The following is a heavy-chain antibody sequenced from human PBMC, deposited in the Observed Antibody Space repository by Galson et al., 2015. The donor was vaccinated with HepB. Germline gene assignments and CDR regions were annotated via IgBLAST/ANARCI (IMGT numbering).Heavy chain of an antibody. CDR3: AKCGVFWSGFPYYFDF. CDR1: GFTFSHYG. V-gene: IGHV3-30*18. CDR2: ISYDGSNK. J-gene: IGHJ4*02. D-gene: IGHD3-3*01. Sequence: SLRLSCAASGFTFSHYGIHWVRQAPGKGLEWVAVISYDGSNKYYADSVKGRFTISRDNSKNTLYLQMNSLRPEDTAVYYCAKCGVFWSGFPYYFDFWGQGTLVIVSA.